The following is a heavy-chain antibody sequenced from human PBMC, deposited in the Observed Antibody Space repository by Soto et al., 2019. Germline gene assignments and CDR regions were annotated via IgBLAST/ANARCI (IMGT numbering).Heavy chain of an antibody. V-gene: IGHV3-33*01. CDR3: ASDPGSSGWPYYYYYSMDV. CDR1: GFTFSNYG. CDR2: IWYDGSNK. D-gene: IGHD6-19*01. Sequence: QVQLVESGGGVVQPERSLRLSCAASGFTFSNYGMHWVRQAPGKGLEWVAVIWYDGSNKHYADSVKGRVTISRDNAKNMLYLQMNSMRAEDTAVYFCASDPGSSGWPYYYYYSMDVWGQGTTVTVSS. J-gene: IGHJ6*02.